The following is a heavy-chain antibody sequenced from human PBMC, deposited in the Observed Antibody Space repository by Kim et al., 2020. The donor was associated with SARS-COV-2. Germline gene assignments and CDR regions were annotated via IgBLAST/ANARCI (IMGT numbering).Heavy chain of an antibody. D-gene: IGHD6-19*01. V-gene: IGHV3-33*01. Sequence: GGSLRLSCAASGFTFSSYGMHWVRQAPGKGLEWVAVIWYDGSNKYYADSVKGRFTISRDNSKNTLYLQMNSLRAEDTAVYYWARDIPYSSGWSSGWGLDYWGQGTLVTVSS. J-gene: IGHJ4*02. CDR3: ARDIPYSSGWSSGWGLDY. CDR1: GFTFSSYG. CDR2: IWYDGSNK.